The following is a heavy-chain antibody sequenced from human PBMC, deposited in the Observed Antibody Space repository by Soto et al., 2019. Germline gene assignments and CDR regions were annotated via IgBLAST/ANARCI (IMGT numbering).Heavy chain of an antibody. V-gene: IGHV2-5*02. CDR1: GFSLSTSGVG. Sequence: GSCPTLVNPPQTLTLTCTFSGFSLSTSGVGVGWVRQPPGKALEWLALIYWDDDKRYSPSLKSRLTITKDTSKNQVVLTMTNMDPVDTATYYCAHAGTDFWSGYNFDYWGQGTLVTVSS. CDR2: IYWDDDK. J-gene: IGHJ4*02. CDR3: AHAGTDFWSGYNFDY. D-gene: IGHD3-3*01.